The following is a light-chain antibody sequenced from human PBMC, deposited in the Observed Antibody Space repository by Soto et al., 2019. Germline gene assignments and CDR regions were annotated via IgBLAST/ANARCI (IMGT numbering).Light chain of an antibody. CDR1: NSNIGTNT. CDR2: TNN. V-gene: IGLV1-44*01. J-gene: IGLJ1*01. Sequence: QSVLTQPPSASATPGQRVTISCSGSNSNIGTNTVNWYQQLPGTAPRLLIYTNNQRPSGVPRRFSGSKTGTSAPLAIGGLQSEDGADYYCAAWDDSLGAYVFGTGTKVTVL. CDR3: AAWDDSLGAYV.